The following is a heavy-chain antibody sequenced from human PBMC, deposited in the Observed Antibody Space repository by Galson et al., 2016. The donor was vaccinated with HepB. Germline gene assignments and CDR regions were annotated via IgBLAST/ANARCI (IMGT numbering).Heavy chain of an antibody. Sequence: SLRLSCAASGFTFSNYWMHWVRQAPGKGLVWVSRINSDGSSANYADSVKGRFTISRDNAKDTLYLQMKSLRAEDTALYYCAKDGSRESYYYYYYGLDVWGQGTTVTVSS. D-gene: IGHD1-26*01. CDR1: GFTFSNYW. V-gene: IGHV3-74*01. J-gene: IGHJ6*02. CDR3: AKDGSRESYYYYYYGLDV. CDR2: INSDGSSA.